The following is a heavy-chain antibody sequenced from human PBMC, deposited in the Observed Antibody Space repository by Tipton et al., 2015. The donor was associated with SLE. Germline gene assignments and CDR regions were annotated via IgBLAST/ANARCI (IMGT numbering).Heavy chain of an antibody. CDR1: GGSISSYY. CDR3: ARDEIVVIPAASYQYHYGMDV. J-gene: IGHJ6*02. Sequence: TLSLTCTVSGGSISSYYWSWIRQPPGKGLEWIGNIYYTGRTNHNPSLKSRVTISLDTSKNQFSLKLSSVTAADTAVYYCARDEIVVIPAASYQYHYGMDVWGQGTTVTVSS. D-gene: IGHD2-2*01. V-gene: IGHV4-59*01. CDR2: IYYTGRT.